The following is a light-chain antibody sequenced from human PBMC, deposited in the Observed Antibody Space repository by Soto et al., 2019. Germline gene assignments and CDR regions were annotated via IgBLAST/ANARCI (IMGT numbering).Light chain of an antibody. CDR1: QSISSW. Sequence: DIQMTQSPSTLSASVGDRVTITCRASQSISSWLAWSQQKPGKAPKLLIYDASGLESVVPWGFSGSRSGTGFTPTIRSLQPDVLATDYCHHYNTYSFSFGQGTKLEVE. CDR2: DAS. V-gene: IGKV1-5*01. J-gene: IGKJ2*01. CDR3: HHYNTYSFS.